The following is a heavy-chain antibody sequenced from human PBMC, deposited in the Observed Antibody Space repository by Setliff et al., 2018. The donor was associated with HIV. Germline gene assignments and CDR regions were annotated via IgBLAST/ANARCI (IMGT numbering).Heavy chain of an antibody. V-gene: IGHV3-21*01. Sequence: GGSLRLSCAASAFTFSSYSMNWVRQAPGKGLEWVSSISSGSTYIYYADSVRGRFTISRDNAKNSLFLQMNSLRAEDTAIYYCARDRGYDLDYFDYWGQGTLVTVS. CDR1: AFTFSSYS. D-gene: IGHD5-12*01. J-gene: IGHJ4*02. CDR2: ISSGSTYI. CDR3: ARDRGYDLDYFDY.